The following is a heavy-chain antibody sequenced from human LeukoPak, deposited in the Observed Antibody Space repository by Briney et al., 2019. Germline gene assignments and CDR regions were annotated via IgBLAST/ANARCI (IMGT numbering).Heavy chain of an antibody. V-gene: IGHV4-59*08. Sequence: PLETLSLTRTVSGGSISSYYWSWIRQPPGKGLEWIGYIYYSGSTNYNPSLKSRVTISVDTPKNQFSLKLSSVTAAGTAVYYCARQEARWSGFDPWGQGTLVTVSS. CDR3: ARQEARWSGFDP. CDR1: GGSISSYY. CDR2: IYYSGST. D-gene: IGHD6-13*01. J-gene: IGHJ5*02.